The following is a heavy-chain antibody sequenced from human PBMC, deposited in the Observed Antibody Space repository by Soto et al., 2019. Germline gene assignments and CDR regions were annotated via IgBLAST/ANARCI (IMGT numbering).Heavy chain of an antibody. CDR1: GFNVNSDY. CDR3: TRDGRGLGRLSLFEY. J-gene: IGHJ4*02. Sequence: GTLRLSCAASGFNVNSDYMNWVRQTPGKGLEWVASIYSGETTYYADSVRGRFTISSDKSKNTLYFQLSSLRIEDTAVYYCTRDGRGLGRLSLFEYWGQGVLVTVSS. CDR2: IYSGETT. D-gene: IGHD2-21*02. V-gene: IGHV3-53*01.